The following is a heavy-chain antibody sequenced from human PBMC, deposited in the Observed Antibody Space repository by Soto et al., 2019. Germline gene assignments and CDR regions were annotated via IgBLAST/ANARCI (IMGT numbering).Heavy chain of an antibody. CDR3: ARVIVATIKGGWYYYYYMDV. D-gene: IGHD5-12*01. CDR1: GFTFSSYS. CDR2: ISSSSSYI. J-gene: IGHJ6*03. Sequence: GGSLRLSCAASGFTFSSYSMNWVRQAPGKGLEWVSSISSSSSYIYYADSVKGRFTISRDNAKNSLYLQMNSLRAEDTAVYYCARVIVATIKGGWYYYYYMDVWGKGTTVTVSS. V-gene: IGHV3-21*04.